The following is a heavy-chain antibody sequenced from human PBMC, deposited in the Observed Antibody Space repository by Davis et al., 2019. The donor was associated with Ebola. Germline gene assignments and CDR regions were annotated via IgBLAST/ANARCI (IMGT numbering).Heavy chain of an antibody. D-gene: IGHD2-2*01. CDR1: GYRFTSYW. J-gene: IGHJ3*02. CDR2: IYPDDSDT. V-gene: IGHV5-51*01. CDR3: ARGRQKDIVLVPAAKGAFDI. Sequence: KVSCKGSGYRFTSYWIGWVRQMPGKGLEWMGIIYPDDSDTRYSPSFQGQVTISADKSISTAYLQWSSLKASDTAMYYCARGRQKDIVLVPAAKGAFDIWGQGTMVTVSS.